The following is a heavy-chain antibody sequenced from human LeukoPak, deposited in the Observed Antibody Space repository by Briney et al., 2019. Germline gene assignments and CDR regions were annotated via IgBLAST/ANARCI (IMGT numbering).Heavy chain of an antibody. Sequence: SVKVSCKASRGTFSSYAISWVRQAPGQGLEWMEGIIPIFGTANYAQKFQGRVTITTDESTSTAYMELSSLRSEDTAVYYCARDSLAVAGTFAYWGQGTLVTVSS. D-gene: IGHD6-19*01. CDR2: IIPIFGTA. J-gene: IGHJ4*02. V-gene: IGHV1-69*05. CDR3: ARDSLAVAGTFAY. CDR1: RGTFSSYA.